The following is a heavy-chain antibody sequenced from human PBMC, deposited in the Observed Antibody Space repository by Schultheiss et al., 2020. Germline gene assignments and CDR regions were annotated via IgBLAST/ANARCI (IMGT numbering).Heavy chain of an antibody. CDR1: GFTFSSYA. Sequence: GGSLRLSCAASGFTFSSYAMHWVRQAPGKGLEWVGFIRSKAYGGTTEYAASVKGRFTISRDDSKSIAYLQMNSLKTEDTAVYYCTRDLRVVGATGWFDPWGQGTLVTVSS. CDR2: IRSKAYGGTT. V-gene: IGHV3-49*04. J-gene: IGHJ5*02. CDR3: TRDLRVVGATGWFDP. D-gene: IGHD1-26*01.